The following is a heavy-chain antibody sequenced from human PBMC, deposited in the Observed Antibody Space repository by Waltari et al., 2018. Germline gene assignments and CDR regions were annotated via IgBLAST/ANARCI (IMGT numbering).Heavy chain of an antibody. Sequence: EEQLVESGGGLVQPGGSLRLSCAASGFTFSSYWMHWVRQVPGKGLVWVSSIKRDGTLTVYADSVKGRFTISRDNAKNTLHLQMNSLRVEDTAIYYCARDEGYQLPKRGFGCWGQGTLVTVSS. D-gene: IGHD2-2*01. CDR1: GFTFSSYW. CDR2: IKRDGTLT. J-gene: IGHJ4*02. V-gene: IGHV3-74*01. CDR3: ARDEGYQLPKRGFGC.